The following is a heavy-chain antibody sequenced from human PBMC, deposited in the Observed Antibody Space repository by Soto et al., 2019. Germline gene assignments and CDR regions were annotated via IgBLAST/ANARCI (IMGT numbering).Heavy chain of an antibody. CDR1: GFTFRSYV. D-gene: IGHD3-16*01. CDR3: ARWGTTGGLNV. V-gene: IGHV3-33*05. CDR2: TSYDGSNN. J-gene: IGHJ4*02. Sequence: VQLVESGGGVVQPGTSLRLSCVGSGFTFRSYVIHWVRQAPGKGLEWVALTSYDGSNNFYGDSVKGRFTISRHNSRNTVELQMDSLRFEDPALYYCARWGTTGGLNVWGQGTLVSVSS.